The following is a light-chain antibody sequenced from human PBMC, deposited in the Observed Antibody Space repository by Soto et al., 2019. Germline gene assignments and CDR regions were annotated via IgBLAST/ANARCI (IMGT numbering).Light chain of an antibody. CDR1: QSVSSN. J-gene: IGKJ1*01. CDR3: QQYNNWLVRT. CDR2: GAS. Sequence: EIVMTHSPATLSVSPGERATLSCSASQSVSSNLAWYQQKPGQAPRLLIYGASTRATGIPARFSGSGSGTEFTLTISSLQSEDFAVYYCQQYNNWLVRTFGQGTKVDIK. V-gene: IGKV3-15*01.